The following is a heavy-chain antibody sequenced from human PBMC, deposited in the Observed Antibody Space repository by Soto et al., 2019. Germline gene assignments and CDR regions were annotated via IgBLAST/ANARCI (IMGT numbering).Heavy chain of an antibody. CDR2: IYYSGST. V-gene: IGHV4-31*03. D-gene: IGHD1-26*01. J-gene: IGHJ5*02. Sequence: QVQLQESGPGLVKPSQTLSLTCTVSGGSISSGGDYWSWIRQHPGKGLEWIGYIYYSGSTYYNPSLKTRVTPSVDQSKNHFSLKLSSVAAAEEAVDYCARYLYSKSYYAWFDPWGQGTLVTVSS. CDR1: GGSISSGGDY. CDR3: ARYLYSKSYYAWFDP.